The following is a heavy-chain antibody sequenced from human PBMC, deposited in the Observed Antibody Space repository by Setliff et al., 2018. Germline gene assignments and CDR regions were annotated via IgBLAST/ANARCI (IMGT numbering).Heavy chain of an antibody. CDR3: ARLDYGSPAEY. CDR1: GFDFGVYG. CDR2: LSWNGDDT. J-gene: IGHJ4*02. Sequence: GESLKISCTASGFDFGVYGMSWIRQAPGKGLEWVSGLSWNGDDTGYADSVKGRFTISRDNAKNSLYLQMNNLRVEDTAIYYCARLDYGSPAEYWGQGTLVTVSS. V-gene: IGHV3-20*04. D-gene: IGHD4-17*01.